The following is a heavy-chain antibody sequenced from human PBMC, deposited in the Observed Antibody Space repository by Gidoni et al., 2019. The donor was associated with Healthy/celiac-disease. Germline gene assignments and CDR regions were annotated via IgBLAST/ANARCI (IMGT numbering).Heavy chain of an antibody. V-gene: IGHV3-7*01. Sequence: EVQLVESGGGLVQPGGSLRLSCAASGFTFSSYWMSWVRQAPGKGLEWVANIKQDGSEKYYVDSVKGRFTISRDNAKNSLYLQMNSLRAEDTAVYYCARDLEQLVYYYGMDVWGQGTTVTVSS. CDR1: GFTFSSYW. CDR3: ARDLEQLVYYYGMDV. J-gene: IGHJ6*02. CDR2: IKQDGSEK. D-gene: IGHD6-6*01.